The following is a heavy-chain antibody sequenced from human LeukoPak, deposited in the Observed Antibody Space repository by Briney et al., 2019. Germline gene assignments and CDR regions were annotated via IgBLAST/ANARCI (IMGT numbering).Heavy chain of an antibody. CDR3: ARDLSKAYYDSGWFDP. CDR1: GGSFSGYY. Sequence: PSETLSLTCAVYGGSFSGYYWSWIRQPPGKGLEWIGEINHSGSTNYNPSLKSRVTISVDTSKNQFSLKLSSVTAADTAVYYCARDLSKAYYDSGWFDPWGQGTLVTVSS. J-gene: IGHJ5*02. V-gene: IGHV4-34*01. CDR2: INHSGST. D-gene: IGHD3-22*01.